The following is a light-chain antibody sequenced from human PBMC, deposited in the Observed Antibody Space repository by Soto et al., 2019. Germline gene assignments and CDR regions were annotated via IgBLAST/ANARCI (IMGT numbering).Light chain of an antibody. V-gene: IGKV1-5*01. CDR2: DAP. CDR3: QQYNSYPYT. Sequence: DIQMTQSPSTLSASVGDRVTITCRASQSISSWLAWYQQQPGKAPKVLIYDAPSLESGVPSRFSGSRSGTEFTLTISSLQPDDFATYYCQQYNSYPYTFGQGTKLEIK. J-gene: IGKJ2*01. CDR1: QSISSW.